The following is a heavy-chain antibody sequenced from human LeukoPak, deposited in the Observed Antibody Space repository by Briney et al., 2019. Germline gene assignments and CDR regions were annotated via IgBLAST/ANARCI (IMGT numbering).Heavy chain of an antibody. Sequence: GGSLRLSCTASGFTFSSYAMSWVRQAPGKGLEWVSGISGSGDSTYSADSVKGRFTISRDNSKNTLYLQMNSLRVEDTAVYHCASTNYDLRRGGYWYFDLWGRGTLVTVSS. V-gene: IGHV3-23*01. CDR2: ISGSGDST. D-gene: IGHD3-3*01. J-gene: IGHJ2*01. CDR1: GFTFSSYA. CDR3: ASTNYDLRRGGYWYFDL.